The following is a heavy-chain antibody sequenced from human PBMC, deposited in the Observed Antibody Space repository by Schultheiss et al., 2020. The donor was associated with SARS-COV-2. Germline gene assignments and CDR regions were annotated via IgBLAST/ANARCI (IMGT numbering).Heavy chain of an antibody. J-gene: IGHJ5*02. V-gene: IGHV3-33*06. CDR1: GFTFSSYG. Sequence: GESLKISCAASGFTFSSYGMHWVRQAPGKGLEWVAVIWYDGSNKYYADSVKGRFTISRDNSKNTLYLQMNSLRAEDTAVYYCAKDLGYSSSWYGSYNWFDPWGQGTLVTVSS. CDR3: AKDLGYSSSWYGSYNWFDP. D-gene: IGHD6-13*01. CDR2: IWYDGSNK.